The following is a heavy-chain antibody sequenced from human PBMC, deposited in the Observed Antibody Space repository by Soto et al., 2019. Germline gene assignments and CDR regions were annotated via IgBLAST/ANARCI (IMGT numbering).Heavy chain of an antibody. CDR2: ISYDGSNK. CDR3: ARDEVPGSWVYYYYGMDV. D-gene: IGHD6-13*01. Sequence: GGSLRLSCAASGFTFSSYAMHWVRQAPGKGLEWVAVISYDGSNKYYADSVKGRFTISRDNSKNTLYLQMNSLRAEDTAVYYCARDEVPGSWVYYYYGMDVWGQGTTVTVSS. CDR1: GFTFSSYA. J-gene: IGHJ6*02. V-gene: IGHV3-30-3*01.